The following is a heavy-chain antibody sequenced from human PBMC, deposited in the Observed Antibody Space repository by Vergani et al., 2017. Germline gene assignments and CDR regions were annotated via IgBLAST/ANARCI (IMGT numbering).Heavy chain of an antibody. CDR2: INPNSGGT. V-gene: IGHV1-2*04. J-gene: IGHJ4*02. Sequence: QVQLVQSGAEVKKPGASVKVSCKASGYTFTGYYMHWVRQAPGQGLEWVGWINPNSGGTNYAQKFQGWVTMTRDTSISTAYMELSRLRADDAAVYYWARGNYDSSGYRLDYWGQGTLVTVSS. CDR1: GYTFTGYY. D-gene: IGHD3-22*01. CDR3: ARGNYDSSGYRLDY.